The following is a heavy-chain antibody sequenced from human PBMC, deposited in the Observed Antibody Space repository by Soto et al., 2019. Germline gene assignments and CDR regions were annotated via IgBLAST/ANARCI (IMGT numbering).Heavy chain of an antibody. CDR3: ARRYGGNFDY. D-gene: IGHD1-26*01. Sequence: QVQLQESGPGLVKPSETLSLTCTVSGGSINNYYWSWIRQPPGKGLEWIGCIYYSGSTNYNPSLKSRVTISVDTSKNQFSLKLSSVTAADTAVYYCARRYGGNFDYWGQGTLVTVSS. J-gene: IGHJ4*02. CDR2: IYYSGST. V-gene: IGHV4-59*01. CDR1: GGSINNYY.